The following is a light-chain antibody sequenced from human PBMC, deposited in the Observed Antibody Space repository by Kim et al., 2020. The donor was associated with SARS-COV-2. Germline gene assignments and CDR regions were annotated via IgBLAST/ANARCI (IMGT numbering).Light chain of an antibody. CDR3: QQYHSFPLT. V-gene: IGKV1-13*02. CDR1: QGISSN. Sequence: AIQLTQSPSSLSASVGDTVTITCRASQGISSNLAWYQQRPGKAPSLFIYSAFTLHSGVPSRFSGSGSGTDFTLTITSLQPEDFATYHCQQYHSFPLTFGGGTKVDIK. CDR2: SAF. J-gene: IGKJ4*01.